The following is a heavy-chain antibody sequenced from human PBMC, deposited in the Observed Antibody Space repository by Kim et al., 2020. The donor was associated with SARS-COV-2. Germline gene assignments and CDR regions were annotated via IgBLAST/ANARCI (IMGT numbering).Heavy chain of an antibody. CDR3: ARLPVSYYNAWYLQH. D-gene: IGHD3-10*01. Sequence: SETLSLTCTVSGGSISSSSYYWGWIRQPPGKGLEWIGSIYYSGNTYYNPSLKSRVTISVDTSKNQFSLKLSSVTAADTAVYYCARLPVSYYNAWYLQHWGQGTLLTVSS. CDR1: GGSISSSSYY. J-gene: IGHJ1*01. CDR2: IYYSGNT. V-gene: IGHV4-39*01.